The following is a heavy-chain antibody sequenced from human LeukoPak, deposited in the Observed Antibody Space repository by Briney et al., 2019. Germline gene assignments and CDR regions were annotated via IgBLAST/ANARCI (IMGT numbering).Heavy chain of an antibody. Sequence: GGSLRLSCAASGFTFSTYAMHWVRQAPGKGLEWVAVTSSDGTVKYYPDSVKGRFTISRNNSKNTLYLQVNSLRPEDTGVYYCARDPVPAAARHFDYWGQGTLVTVSS. V-gene: IGHV3-30-3*01. J-gene: IGHJ4*01. D-gene: IGHD2-2*01. CDR1: GFTFSTYA. CDR2: TSSDGTVK. CDR3: ARDPVPAAARHFDY.